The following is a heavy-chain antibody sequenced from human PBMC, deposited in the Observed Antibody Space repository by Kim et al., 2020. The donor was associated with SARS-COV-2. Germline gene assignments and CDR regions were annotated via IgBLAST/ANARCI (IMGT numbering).Heavy chain of an antibody. D-gene: IGHD6-13*01. CDR1: GFTFSSYA. J-gene: IGHJ4*02. V-gene: IGHV3-33*06. Sequence: GGSLRLSCAASGFTFSSYAMHWVRQAPGKGLEWVAVIWYDGSNKYYADSVKGRFTISRDNSENTLYLQMNSLRAEDTAVYYCAKGVSTSATLGGWGQGTLVTVSS. CDR2: IWYDGSNK. CDR3: AKGVSTSATLGG.